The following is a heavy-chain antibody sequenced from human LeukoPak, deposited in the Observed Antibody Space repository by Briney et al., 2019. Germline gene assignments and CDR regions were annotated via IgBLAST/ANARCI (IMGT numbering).Heavy chain of an antibody. D-gene: IGHD2-2*02. Sequence: ASVKVSCKASGGTFSSYAISWVRQAPGQGLEWMGGIIPIFGTANYAQKFQGRVTITADESTSTAYMELSGLRSEDTAVYYCARDGAIPYAFDIWGQGTMVTVSS. V-gene: IGHV1-69*13. CDR1: GGTFSSYA. CDR3: ARDGAIPYAFDI. J-gene: IGHJ3*02. CDR2: IIPIFGTA.